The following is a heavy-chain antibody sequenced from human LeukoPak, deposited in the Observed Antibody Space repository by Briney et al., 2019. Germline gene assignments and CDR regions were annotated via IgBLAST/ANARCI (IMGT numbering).Heavy chain of an antibody. V-gene: IGHV1-18*01. CDR1: GYTFTSYG. D-gene: IGHD3-22*01. J-gene: IGHJ3*02. CDR2: ISAYNGNT. Sequence: ASVNVSCKASGYTFTSYGISWVRQAPGQGLEWMGWISAYNGNTNYAQKLQGRVTMTTDTSTSTAYMELRSVRSDDTAVYYCAMNTLDYYDSSGYAACDIWGQGTMVTVSS. CDR3: AMNTLDYYDSSGYAACDI.